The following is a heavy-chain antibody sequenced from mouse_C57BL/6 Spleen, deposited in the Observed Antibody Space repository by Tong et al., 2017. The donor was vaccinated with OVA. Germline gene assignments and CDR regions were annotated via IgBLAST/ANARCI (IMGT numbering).Heavy chain of an antibody. Sequence: VQLQESGAELVKPGASVKLSCKASGYTFTSYWMQWVKQRPGQGLEWIGEIDPSDSYTNYNQKFKGKATLTADKSSSTAYMQLSSLTYEDSAVYYCARGGSWFAYWGQGTTLTVSS. V-gene: IGHV1-50*01. D-gene: IGHD2-2*01. CDR3: ARGGSWFAY. CDR2: IDPSDSYT. J-gene: IGHJ2*01. CDR1: GYTFTSYW.